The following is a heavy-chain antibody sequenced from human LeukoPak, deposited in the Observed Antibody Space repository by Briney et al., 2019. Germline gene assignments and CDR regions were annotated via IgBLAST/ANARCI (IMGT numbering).Heavy chain of an antibody. CDR1: GYSFTSYW. Sequence: GESLKISCKGSGYSFTSYWIGWVRQMPGKGLEWMGIIYPGDSDTRYSPSFQGQVTISADKSISTAYLQWSSLKASDTAMYYRARHGTDCSGGSCYSEGHFDYWGQGTLVTVSS. V-gene: IGHV5-51*01. D-gene: IGHD2-15*01. CDR2: IYPGDSDT. CDR3: ARHGTDCSGGSCYSEGHFDY. J-gene: IGHJ4*02.